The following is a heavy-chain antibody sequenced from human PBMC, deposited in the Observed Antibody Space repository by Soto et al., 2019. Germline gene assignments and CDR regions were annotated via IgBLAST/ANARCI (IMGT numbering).Heavy chain of an antibody. CDR1: GGSISSYY. J-gene: IGHJ6*02. V-gene: IGHV4-59*01. Sequence: SETLSLTCTVSGGSISSYYWSWIRQPPGKVLELIGYIYYSGSTNYNPSLKSRVTISVDTSKNHVSLKLSSVTAADTAVYYCEGDRRYSYGYYYYGYCGKKVWGQATTVNVSS. CDR2: IYYSGST. CDR3: EGDRRYSYGYYYYGYCGKKV. D-gene: IGHD5-18*01.